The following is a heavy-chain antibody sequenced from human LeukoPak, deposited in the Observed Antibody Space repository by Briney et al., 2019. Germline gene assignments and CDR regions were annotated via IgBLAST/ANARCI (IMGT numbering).Heavy chain of an antibody. V-gene: IGHV3-23*01. CDR1: GFTFSSYA. CDR2: ISGSGGST. CDR3: AKGRGYSYGYFSPYFDY. Sequence: GGSLRLSCAASGFTFSSYAMSWVRQAPGKGLEWVSAISGSGGSTYYADSVKGRFTISRDNSKNTLYLQMNSLRAEDTAVYYCAKGRGYSYGYFSPYFDYWGQGTLVTVSS. J-gene: IGHJ4*02. D-gene: IGHD5-18*01.